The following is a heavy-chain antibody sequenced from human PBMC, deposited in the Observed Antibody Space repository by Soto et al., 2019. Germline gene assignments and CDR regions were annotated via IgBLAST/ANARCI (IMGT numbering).Heavy chain of an antibody. D-gene: IGHD3-9*01. CDR3: ARVGILTGYPYYYGMDF. Sequence: ASVKVSCKASGYTFTSYYMHWVRQAPGQGLEWMGIINPSGGSTSYAQKFQGRVTMTRDTSTSTVYMELSSLRSEDTAVYYCARVGILTGYPYYYGMDFWGQGSTVTVSS. V-gene: IGHV1-46*01. CDR2: INPSGGST. CDR1: GYTFTSYY. J-gene: IGHJ6*02.